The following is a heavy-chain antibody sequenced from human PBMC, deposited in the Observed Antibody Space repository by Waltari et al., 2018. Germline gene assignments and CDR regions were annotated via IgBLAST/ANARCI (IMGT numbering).Heavy chain of an antibody. Sequence: EVQLLESGGGLVQPGGSLRLSCAASGFTFSLSAMSWVRQTPGKGGGGVAAISGGGDRKYYGESVRGRFTISRDNSKNALYRQMSSLSAEDAAVYYCAKENNPLGIPGDYGMDVWGQGTTVSVSS. CDR1: GFTFSLSA. V-gene: IGHV3-23*01. D-gene: IGHD1-20*01. CDR2: ISGGGDRK. CDR3: AKENNPLGIPGDYGMDV. J-gene: IGHJ6*02.